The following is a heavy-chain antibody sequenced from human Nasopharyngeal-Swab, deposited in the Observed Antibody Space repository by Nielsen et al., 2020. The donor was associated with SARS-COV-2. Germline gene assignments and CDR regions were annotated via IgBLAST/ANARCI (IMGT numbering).Heavy chain of an antibody. CDR2: ISDSSSFI. Sequence: GEPLKISCAASGFTFSSYSMNWVRQAPGTGLEWVSSISDSSSFIYYADSVKGRFTISRDNAKNSLYLQMNSLRAEDTAVYYCARGGYSRPSWGQGTLVTVSS. CDR1: GFTFSSYS. J-gene: IGHJ4*02. CDR3: ARGGYSRPS. V-gene: IGHV3-21*01. D-gene: IGHD6-13*01.